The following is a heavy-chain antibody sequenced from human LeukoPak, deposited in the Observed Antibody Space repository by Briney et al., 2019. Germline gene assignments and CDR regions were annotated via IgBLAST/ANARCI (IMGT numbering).Heavy chain of an antibody. CDR3: ARDHKLGHDAFDI. J-gene: IGHJ3*02. CDR1: GYSISSGYY. V-gene: IGHV4-38-2*02. CDR2: IYHSGST. D-gene: IGHD7-27*01. Sequence: PSETLSLTCTVSGYSISSGYYWGWIRQPPGKGLEWIGSIYHSGSTYYNPSLKSRVTISVDTSKNQFSLKLSSVTAADTAVYYCARDHKLGHDAFDIWGQGTMVTVSS.